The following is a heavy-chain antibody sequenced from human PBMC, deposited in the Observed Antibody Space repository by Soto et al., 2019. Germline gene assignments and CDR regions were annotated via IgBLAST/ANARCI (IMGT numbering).Heavy chain of an antibody. CDR3: ARDGTTGGVDY. J-gene: IGHJ4*02. Sequence: EVQLVESGGGLVQPGGSLRLSCAASGFTFSSYDMHWVRQATGKGLEWVSAIGTAGDTYYPGSVKGRFTISRENAKNSLYLQMNSLRAEDTAVYYCARDGTTGGVDYWGQGTLVTVSS. CDR2: IGTAGDT. V-gene: IGHV3-13*01. D-gene: IGHD1-7*01. CDR1: GFTFSSYD.